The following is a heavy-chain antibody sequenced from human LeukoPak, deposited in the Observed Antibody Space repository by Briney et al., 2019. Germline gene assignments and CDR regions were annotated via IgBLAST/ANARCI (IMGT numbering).Heavy chain of an antibody. CDR3: TRGSGSYPRYDAFDI. Sequence: GGSLRLSCTASGFTFGDYAMSWVRQAPGKGLEWVGFIRSKAYGGTTEYAASVKGRFTISRDDSKSIAYLQMNSLKTEDTAVYYCTRGSGSYPRYDAFDIWGQGTMVTVSS. CDR1: GFTFGDYA. D-gene: IGHD1-26*01. CDR2: IRSKAYGGTT. J-gene: IGHJ3*02. V-gene: IGHV3-49*04.